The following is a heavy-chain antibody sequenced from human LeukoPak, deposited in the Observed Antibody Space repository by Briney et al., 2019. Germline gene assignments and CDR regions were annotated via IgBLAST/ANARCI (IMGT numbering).Heavy chain of an antibody. Sequence: ASVKVSCKVSGYTLTELSMHWVRQAPGKGLEWMGGFDPEDGETIYAQKFQGRVTMTEDTSTDTAYMELSSLRSEDTAVYYCATFSGYSGGNYYFDYWGQGTLVTVSS. CDR1: GYTLTELS. D-gene: IGHD3-9*01. CDR3: ATFSGYSGGNYYFDY. V-gene: IGHV1-24*01. J-gene: IGHJ4*02. CDR2: FDPEDGET.